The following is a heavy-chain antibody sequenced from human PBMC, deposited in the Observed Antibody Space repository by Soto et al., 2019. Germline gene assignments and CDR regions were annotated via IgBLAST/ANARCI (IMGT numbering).Heavy chain of an antibody. CDR3: ASSTDVRYYFDY. D-gene: IGHD3-16*01. CDR1: GGSISRGGYY. V-gene: IGHV4-31*03. J-gene: IGHJ4*02. CDR2: IYYSGST. Sequence: TLSLTCTVSGGSISRGGYYWSWIRQHPGKGLEWIGYIYYSGSTYYNPSLKSRVTISVDTSKNQFSLKLSSVTAADTAVYYCASSTDVRYYFDYWGQGTLVTVSS.